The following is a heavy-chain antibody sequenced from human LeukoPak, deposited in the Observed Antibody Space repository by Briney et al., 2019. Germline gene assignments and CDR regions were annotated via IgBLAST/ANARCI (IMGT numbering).Heavy chain of an antibody. CDR1: GYTFTSYD. J-gene: IGHJ6*03. CDR2: MNPGSGNT. D-gene: IGHD3-22*01. Sequence: ASVKVSCKASGYTFTSYDINWVRQATGQGPEWMGWMNPGSGNTGYAQRFQGRVTITTDESTSTAYMELSSLRSEDTAVYYCASYYDSSGYYWPLGYYYYYMDVWGKGTTVTVSS. V-gene: IGHV1-8*01. CDR3: ASYYDSSGYYWPLGYYYYYMDV.